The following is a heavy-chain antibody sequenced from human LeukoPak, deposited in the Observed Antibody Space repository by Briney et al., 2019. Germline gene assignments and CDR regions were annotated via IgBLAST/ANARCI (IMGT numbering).Heavy chain of an antibody. J-gene: IGHJ4*02. V-gene: IGHV4-59*08. Sequence: PSETLSLTCTVSGGSISSYFWSWIRQPPGKGLEWIGYIYYSGSTNYNPSLKSRVTISVDTSKNQFSLKLSSVTAADTAVYYCARHSPRRGIAVAGPLDCRGQGAQVTVSS. CDR2: IYYSGST. CDR1: GGSISSYF. CDR3: ARHSPRRGIAVAGPLDC. D-gene: IGHD6-19*01.